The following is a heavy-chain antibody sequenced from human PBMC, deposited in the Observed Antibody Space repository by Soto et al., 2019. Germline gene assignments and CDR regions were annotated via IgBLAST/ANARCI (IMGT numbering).Heavy chain of an antibody. J-gene: IGHJ1*01. Sequence: QVQLVESGGGVVQPGRSLRLSCAASGFTFSSYGMHWVRQAPGKGLEWVAVIWYDGSNKYYADSVKGRFTNSRDNSKNTLYLQMNSLRAEDTAVYYCARQYYYGSGSFFFQHWGQGTLVTVSS. CDR2: IWYDGSNK. V-gene: IGHV3-33*01. CDR1: GFTFSSYG. CDR3: ARQYYYGSGSFFFQH. D-gene: IGHD3-10*01.